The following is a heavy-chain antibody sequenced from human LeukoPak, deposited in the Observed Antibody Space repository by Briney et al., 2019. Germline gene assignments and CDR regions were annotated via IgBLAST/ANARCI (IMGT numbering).Heavy chain of an antibody. Sequence: SESLSLTCAVYGGSFSDYYWSWIRQPPGKGLEWTGEINHSGTTNYNPSLKTRVTISVDTSKNQFSLKLSSVTAGDTAVYYCAREGSYYGSGSPPLDYWGQGTLVTVSS. CDR2: INHSGTT. CDR1: GGSFSDYY. V-gene: IGHV4-34*01. D-gene: IGHD3-10*01. CDR3: AREGSYYGSGSPPLDY. J-gene: IGHJ4*02.